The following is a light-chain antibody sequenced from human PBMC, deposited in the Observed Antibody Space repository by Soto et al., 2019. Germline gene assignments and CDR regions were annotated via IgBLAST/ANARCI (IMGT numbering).Light chain of an antibody. J-gene: IGKJ2*01. CDR2: GAS. CDR3: QQYGRSPYS. CDR1: QSVSSGY. V-gene: IGKV3-20*01. Sequence: EIVLTQSPATLSLSPGERATLSCRASQSVSSGYLAWYLQKPGQAPRLLIYGASSRATGIPDRFSGSGSGRDVTLTISRLEPEDFAVYFCQQYGRSPYSFGQGTKLEIK.